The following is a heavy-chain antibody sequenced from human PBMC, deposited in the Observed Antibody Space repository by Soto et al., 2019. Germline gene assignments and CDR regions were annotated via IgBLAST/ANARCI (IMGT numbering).Heavy chain of an antibody. Sequence: GGSLRLSCAASGFTFSDYYMSWIRQAPGKGLEWVSYISSSSSYTNYADSVKGRFTISRDNAKNSLYLQMNSLRAEDTAVYYCARLLDYYDSSGYSTTLLHFDYWGQGTLVTVSS. CDR1: GFTFSDYY. CDR3: ARLLDYYDSSGYSTTLLHFDY. V-gene: IGHV3-11*06. CDR2: ISSSSSYT. J-gene: IGHJ4*02. D-gene: IGHD3-22*01.